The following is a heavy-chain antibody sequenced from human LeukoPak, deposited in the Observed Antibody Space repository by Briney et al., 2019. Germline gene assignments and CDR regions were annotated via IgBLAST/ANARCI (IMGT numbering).Heavy chain of an antibody. CDR2: SGGDGSST. V-gene: IGHV3-23*01. CDR1: VFTFSNYD. J-gene: IGHJ2*01. CDR3: AKALNYWYFDL. Sequence: PGGSLRLSCAASVFTFSNYDISRARQAPGKGLKWVSDSGGDGSSTYADSVKGRFIISRDTSKNTLYLQMNSLRAEDTATYYCAKALNYWYFDLWGRGNLVTVSS.